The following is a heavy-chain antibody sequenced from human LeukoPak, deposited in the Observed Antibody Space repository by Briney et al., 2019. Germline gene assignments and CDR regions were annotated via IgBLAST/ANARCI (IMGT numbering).Heavy chain of an antibody. D-gene: IGHD6-13*01. V-gene: IGHV3-21*01. CDR3: ARAIAAAGTFYGMDV. J-gene: IGHJ6*02. CDR2: ISSSSSYI. CDR1: GFTFSSYS. Sequence: PGGSLRLSCAASGFTFSSYSMNWVRQAPGKGLEWVSSISSSSSYIYYADSVKGRFTISRDNAKNSLYLQMNSLRAEDTAVYYCARAIAAAGTFYGMDVWGQGTTVTVSS.